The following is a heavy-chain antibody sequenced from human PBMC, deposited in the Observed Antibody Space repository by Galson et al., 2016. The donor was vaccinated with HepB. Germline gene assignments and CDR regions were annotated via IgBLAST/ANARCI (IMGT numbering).Heavy chain of an antibody. Sequence: SLRLPCAASGFTFSSYAMSWVRQAPGKGLEWVSGIRGSGGETYYADSVKGRFTISRDNSKNMVFLQMDSLRVEDTAVYYCAKDLLAVADWGQGTLVTVSS. CDR3: AKDLLAVAD. CDR2: IRGSGGET. D-gene: IGHD6-19*01. V-gene: IGHV3-23*01. CDR1: GFTFSSYA. J-gene: IGHJ4*02.